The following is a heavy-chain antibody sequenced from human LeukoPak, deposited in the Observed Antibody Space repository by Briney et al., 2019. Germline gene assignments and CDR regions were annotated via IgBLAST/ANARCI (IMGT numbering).Heavy chain of an antibody. CDR2: IFYSGSS. CDR1: GGSISSYY. CDR3: AKYYDFWSGYYVFDY. D-gene: IGHD3-3*01. J-gene: IGHJ4*02. Sequence: PSETLSLTCAVSGGSISSYYWSWIRQPPGQGLEPNGYIFYSGSSNYNPSLKSRVTISVDTSKTQFSLKLSSGTAADTAVYYCAKYYDFWSGYYVFDYWGQGTLVTVST. V-gene: IGHV4-59*08.